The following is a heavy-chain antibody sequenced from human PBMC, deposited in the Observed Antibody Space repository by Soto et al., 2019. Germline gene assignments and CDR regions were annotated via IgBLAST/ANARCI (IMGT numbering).Heavy chain of an antibody. J-gene: IGHJ4*02. D-gene: IGHD5-18*01. Sequence: EVQLVDSGGGLVQPGRSLRLSCAASGFTFDIYAMHWVRQAPGKGLEWVSSISWNSGTRGYADSVKGRFTISRDNAKNSLYLQMDSLRTEDTAFYYFAKELGGYSYGYELDQWGQGTLGAVSS. CDR3: AKELGGYSYGYELDQ. CDR1: GFTFDIYA. CDR2: ISWNSGTR. V-gene: IGHV3-9*01.